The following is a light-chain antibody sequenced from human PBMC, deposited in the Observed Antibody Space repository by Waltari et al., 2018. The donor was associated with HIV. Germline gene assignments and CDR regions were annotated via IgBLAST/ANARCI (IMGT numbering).Light chain of an antibody. V-gene: IGKV3-15*01. CDR1: QSINNN. J-gene: IGKJ3*01. CDR2: GAS. Sequence: EILMTQSPATLSVSPGERATLSCRASQSINNNLAWYQQKPGQAHRHLIYGASTGATGVPARFSGSGSGTEFTLTISSLQSEDFAVYYCQQYNNWPGITFGPGTKVDIK. CDR3: QQYNNWPGIT.